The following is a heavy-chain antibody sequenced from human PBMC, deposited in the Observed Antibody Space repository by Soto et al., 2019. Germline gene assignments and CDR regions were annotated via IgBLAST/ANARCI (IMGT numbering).Heavy chain of an antibody. CDR2: IKQDGSEK. CDR3: ARANDFWSGVFDY. V-gene: IGHV3-7*01. D-gene: IGHD3-3*01. J-gene: IGHJ4*02. Sequence: GGSLRLSCAASGFTFSSYWMSWVRQAPGKGLEWVANIKQDGSEKYYVDSVKGRFTISRDNAKNSLYLQMNSLRAEDTAVYYCARANDFWSGVFDYWGQGTLVTVSS. CDR1: GFTFSSYW.